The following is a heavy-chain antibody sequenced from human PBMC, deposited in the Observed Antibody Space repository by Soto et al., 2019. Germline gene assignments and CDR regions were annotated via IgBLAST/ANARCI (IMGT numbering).Heavy chain of an antibody. CDR2: ISAYNTNT. Sequence: QVQLVQSGAEVKKPGASVKVSCKTSGYTFPSYHISWVRQAPGQGLEWMGWISAYNTNTNYALKFQGRVTMTTDTLTSTAYMELRSLRSDDTAVYYCARDTPPTDYWGQGTLVTVSS. CDR3: ARDTPPTDY. CDR1: GYTFPSYH. V-gene: IGHV1-18*01. J-gene: IGHJ4*02.